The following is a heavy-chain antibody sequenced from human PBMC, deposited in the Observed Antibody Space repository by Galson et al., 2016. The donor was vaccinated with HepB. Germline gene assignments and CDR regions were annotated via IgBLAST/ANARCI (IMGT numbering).Heavy chain of an antibody. Sequence: SLRLSCAASGFTVSSNFMNWVRQAPGKGLEWVSVIYTVGHTYYADSMKGRFTISRDNSKNTVYLHMNSLRAEDTAMYYCARAIAAAGNFDYWGQGTLVTVSS. J-gene: IGHJ4*02. CDR1: GFTVSSNF. CDR3: ARAIAAAGNFDY. D-gene: IGHD6-13*01. CDR2: IYTVGHT. V-gene: IGHV3-53*01.